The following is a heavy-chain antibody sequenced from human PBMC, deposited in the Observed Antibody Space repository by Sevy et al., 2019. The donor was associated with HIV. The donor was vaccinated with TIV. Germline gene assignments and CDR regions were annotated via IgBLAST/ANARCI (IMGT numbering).Heavy chain of an antibody. J-gene: IGHJ1*01. D-gene: IGHD2-15*01. CDR3: ARGYCSGGSCYGPLYFQH. V-gene: IGHV5-51*01. CDR1: GYSFTSYW. CDR2: IYPGDSDT. Sequence: GESLKISCKGSGYSFTSYWIGWVRQMPGKGLEWMGIIYPGDSDTRYSPPFQGQVTISADKSISTAYLQWSSLKASDTAMYYCARGYCSGGSCYGPLYFQHWGQGTLVTVSS.